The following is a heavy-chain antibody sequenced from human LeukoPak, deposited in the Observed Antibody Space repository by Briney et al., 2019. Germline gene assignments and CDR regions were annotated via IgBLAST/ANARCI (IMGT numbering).Heavy chain of an antibody. J-gene: IGHJ4*02. CDR2: IYYSGST. V-gene: IGHV4-31*03. CDR1: GGSISSGGYY. Sequence: SQTLSLTCTVSGGSISSGGYYWSWIRQHPGKGLEWIGYIYYSGSTYYNPSLKSRVTISVDASKNQFSLKLSSVTAADTAVYYCARERVSDYYDSSGYDYWGQGTLVTVSS. CDR3: ARERVSDYYDSSGYDY. D-gene: IGHD3-22*01.